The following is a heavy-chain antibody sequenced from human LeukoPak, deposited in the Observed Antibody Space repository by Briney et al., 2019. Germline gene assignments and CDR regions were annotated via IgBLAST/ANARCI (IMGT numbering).Heavy chain of an antibody. CDR1: GGTFSSYA. V-gene: IGHV1-69*06. Sequence: SVKVSCKASGGTFSSYAISWVRQAPGQGLEWMGGIIPIFGTANYAQRFQGRVTITADKSTSTAYMELSSLRSEDTAVYYCASEGGSYQRWFDPWGQGTLVTVSS. CDR2: IIPIFGTA. D-gene: IGHD1-26*01. J-gene: IGHJ5*02. CDR3: ASEGGSYQRWFDP.